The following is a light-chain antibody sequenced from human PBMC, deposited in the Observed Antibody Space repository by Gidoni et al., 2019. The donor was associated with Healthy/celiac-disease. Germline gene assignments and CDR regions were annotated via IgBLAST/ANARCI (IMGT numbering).Light chain of an antibody. CDR1: SSDVGGYNY. J-gene: IGLJ3*02. Sequence: QSALTQPASVSGSPGQSITISCTGTSSDVGGYNYVSWYQKHPGKAPKLMIYDVSNRPSGDWNRFSGSRSGNTASLTISGLQAEDEADYYCSSYASSSWVFGGGTKLTVL. CDR3: SSYASSSWV. CDR2: DVS. V-gene: IGLV2-14*01.